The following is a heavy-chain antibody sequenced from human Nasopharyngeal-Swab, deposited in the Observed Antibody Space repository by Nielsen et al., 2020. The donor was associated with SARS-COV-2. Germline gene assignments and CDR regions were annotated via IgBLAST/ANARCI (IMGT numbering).Heavy chain of an antibody. CDR1: GITFSNAW. J-gene: IGHJ4*02. D-gene: IGHD3-22*01. CDR2: IYSGGST. CDR3: ARGCYDSIR. V-gene: IGHV3-66*01. Sequence: GGSLRLSCAASGITFSNAWMSWVRQAPGKGLEWVSVIYSGGSTYYADSVKGRLTISRDNSKNTLYLQVNSLRAEDTAVYYCARGCYDSIRWGQGTLVTVSS.